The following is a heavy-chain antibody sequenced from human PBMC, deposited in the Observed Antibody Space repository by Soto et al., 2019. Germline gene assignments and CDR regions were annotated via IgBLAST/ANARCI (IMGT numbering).Heavy chain of an antibody. CDR1: GFTFSIYA. D-gene: IGHD6-13*01. V-gene: IGHV3-23*01. CDR3: AKDYKQLVPYYFDY. Sequence: GGSLRLSCAASGFTFSIYAMSWVRHAPGKGLEWVSAISGSGGSTYYADSVKGRFTISRDNSKNTLYLQMNSLRAEDTAVYYCAKDYKQLVPYYFDYWGQGTLVTVSS. CDR2: ISGSGGST. J-gene: IGHJ4*02.